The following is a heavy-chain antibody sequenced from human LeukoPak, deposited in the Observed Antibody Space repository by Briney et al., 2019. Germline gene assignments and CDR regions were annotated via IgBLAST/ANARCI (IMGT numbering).Heavy chain of an antibody. J-gene: IGHJ3*02. Sequence: PSQTLSLTCGVSGGSISSYYWSWIRQPPGKGLEWIGYIYYSGSTNYNPSLKSRVTISVDTSKNQFSLKLSSVTAADTAVYYCARQSGEDAFDIWGQGTMVTVSS. CDR2: IYYSGST. CDR3: ARQSGEDAFDI. CDR1: GGSISSYY. V-gene: IGHV4-59*01. D-gene: IGHD1-26*01.